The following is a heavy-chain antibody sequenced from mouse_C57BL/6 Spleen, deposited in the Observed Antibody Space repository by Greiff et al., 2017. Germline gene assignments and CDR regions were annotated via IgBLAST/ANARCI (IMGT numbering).Heavy chain of an antibody. D-gene: IGHD3-2*02. J-gene: IGHJ4*01. CDR1: GYTFTSYW. Sequence: VKLQQPGAELVRPGSSVKLSCKASGYTFTSYWMHWVKQRPIQGLEWIGNIDPSDSETHYNQKFKDKATLTVDKSSSTAYMQLSSLTSEDSAVYYCARSGGTAQFLYAMGYWGQGTSVTVSS. CDR2: IDPSDSET. CDR3: ARSGGTAQFLYAMGY. V-gene: IGHV1-52*01.